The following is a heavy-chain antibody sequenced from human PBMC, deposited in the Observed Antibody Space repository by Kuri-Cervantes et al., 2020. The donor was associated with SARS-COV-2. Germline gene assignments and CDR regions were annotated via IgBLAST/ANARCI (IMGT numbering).Heavy chain of an antibody. CDR1: GFTLSSYS. D-gene: IGHD1-1*01. CDR2: ISGSRRYI. Sequence: GGSLRLSCTASGFTLSSYSMNWVRQTPGKGLEWVSSISGSRRYIYYADSVKGRFTISRDNAKNSLYLQMNSLRAEDTAVYFCARDGPMAGTGGDWSDPWGQGTLVTVSS. J-gene: IGHJ5*02. CDR3: ARDGPMAGTGGDWSDP. V-gene: IGHV3-21*01.